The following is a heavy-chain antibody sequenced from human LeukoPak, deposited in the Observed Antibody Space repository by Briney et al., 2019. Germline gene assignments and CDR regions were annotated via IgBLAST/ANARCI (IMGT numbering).Heavy chain of an antibody. D-gene: IGHD3-10*01. CDR3: ARLIRSITMVRGVSYYYYMDV. CDR2: ISSSSSYI. V-gene: IGHV3-21*01. Sequence: GGSLRLSCAASAFTFSSYSMNWVRQAPGKGLEWVSSISSSSSYIYYADSVKGRFTISRDNAKNSLYLQMNSLRAEDTAVYYCARLIRSITMVRGVSYYYYMDVWGKGTTVTVSS. CDR1: AFTFSSYS. J-gene: IGHJ6*03.